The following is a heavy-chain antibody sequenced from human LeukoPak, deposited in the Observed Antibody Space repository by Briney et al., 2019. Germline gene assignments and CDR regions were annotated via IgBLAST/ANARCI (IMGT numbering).Heavy chain of an antibody. J-gene: IGHJ5*02. CDR1: GFTFSSYS. CDR2: ISYDGSNK. CDR3: AKDSIAAAGTNWFDP. Sequence: GGSLRLSCAASGFTFSSYSMNWVRQAPGKGLEWVAVISYDGSNKYYADSVKGRFTISRDNSKNTLYLQMNSLRAEDTAVYYCAKDSIAAAGTNWFDPWGQGTLVTVSS. V-gene: IGHV3-30*18. D-gene: IGHD6-13*01.